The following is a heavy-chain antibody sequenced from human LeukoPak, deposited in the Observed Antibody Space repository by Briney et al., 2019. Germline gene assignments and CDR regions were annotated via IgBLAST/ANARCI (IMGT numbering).Heavy chain of an antibody. V-gene: IGHV3-30-3*01. CDR3: ARGAAAARGAFDI. CDR1: GFTFSSYT. CDR2: ISYDGNNE. D-gene: IGHD6-13*01. Sequence: GGSLRLSCAASGFTFSSYTMHWVRQAPGKGLGWVAVISYDGNNEYYADSVKGRFTISRDNAKNTLYLQMNSLRAEDTAVYYCARGAAAARGAFDIWGQGTMVTVSS. J-gene: IGHJ3*02.